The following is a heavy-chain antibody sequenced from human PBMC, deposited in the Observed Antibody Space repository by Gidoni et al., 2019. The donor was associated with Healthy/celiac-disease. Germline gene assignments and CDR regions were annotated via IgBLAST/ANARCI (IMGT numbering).Heavy chain of an antibody. Sequence: QVQLVQSGAEVKKPGASVKVSCKASGYTFTSYGISWVRQAPGQGLEWMGWISAYNGNTNYAQKLQGRVTMTTDTSTSTAYMELRSLRSDDTAVYYCAMGLHCSSTSCYTPYYYYYGMDVWGQGTTVTVSS. J-gene: IGHJ6*02. D-gene: IGHD2-2*02. CDR3: AMGLHCSSTSCYTPYYYYYGMDV. CDR2: ISAYNGNT. CDR1: GYTFTSYG. V-gene: IGHV1-18*01.